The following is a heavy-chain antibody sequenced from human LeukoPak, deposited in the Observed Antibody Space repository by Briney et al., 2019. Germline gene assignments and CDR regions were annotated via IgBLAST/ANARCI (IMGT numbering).Heavy chain of an antibody. CDR2: IYYGGSS. CDR3: VRDAGHQLSRRNYYAMDV. Sequence: SETLSLTCTVSGGSISSSSYYWGWVRQPPGKGLEWIGSIYYGGSSCYSSSLKSRVTISVDISKNQYSLKVNPVTAADTAVYYCVRDAGHQLSRRNYYAMDVWGQGTTVTVSS. D-gene: IGHD2-2*01. CDR1: GGSISSSSYY. J-gene: IGHJ6*02. V-gene: IGHV4-39*07.